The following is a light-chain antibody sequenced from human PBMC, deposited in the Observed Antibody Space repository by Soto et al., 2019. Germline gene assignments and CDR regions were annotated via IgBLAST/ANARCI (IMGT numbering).Light chain of an antibody. V-gene: IGKV1-39*01. CDR2: AAS. CDR1: QSISSY. CDR3: QQSLNTPRT. Sequence: DIQMTQSPSSLSASIGDRVTITCRASQSISSYLNWYQHKPGKAPKLLIFAASSLQSGVPSRFSGSGSGTDFTLTISSLQPEDFGTYYCQQSLNTPRTFGQGTKVDIK. J-gene: IGKJ1*01.